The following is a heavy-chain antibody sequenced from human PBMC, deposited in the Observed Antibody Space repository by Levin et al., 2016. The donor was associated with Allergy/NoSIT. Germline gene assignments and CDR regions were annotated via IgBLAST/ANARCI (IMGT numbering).Heavy chain of an antibody. V-gene: IGHV3-7*01. CDR2: IKEDGSDK. Sequence: WIRQPPGKGLERVANIKEDGSDKHYVDSVKGRFTISRDNAKNSLYLQMNTLGSEDTAVYYCARTIATAGQDDSWGQGTLVTVSS. CDR3: ARTIATAGQDDS. D-gene: IGHD6-13*01. J-gene: IGHJ4*02.